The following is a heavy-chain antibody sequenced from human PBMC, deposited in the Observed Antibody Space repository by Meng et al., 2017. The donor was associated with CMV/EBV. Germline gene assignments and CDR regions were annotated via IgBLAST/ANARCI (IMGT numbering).Heavy chain of an antibody. CDR1: GYTFTSYG. D-gene: IGHD3-10*01. CDR2: ISAYNGNT. V-gene: IGHV1-18*01. CDR3: ARAWVGEEYYFDY. Sequence: VRRGQSGAEVQKPGAQVKVSCKASGYTFTSYGISWVRQAPGQGLEWMGWISAYNGNTNYAQKLQGRVTMTTDTSTSTAYMELRSLRSDDTAVYYCARAWVGEEYYFDYWGQGTLVTVSS. J-gene: IGHJ4*02.